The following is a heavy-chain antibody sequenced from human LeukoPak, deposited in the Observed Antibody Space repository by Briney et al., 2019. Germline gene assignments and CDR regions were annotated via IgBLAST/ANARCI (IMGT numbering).Heavy chain of an antibody. CDR3: ARPYCSGGSCYSWYFDY. V-gene: IGHV3-30-3*01. J-gene: IGHJ4*02. D-gene: IGHD2-15*01. CDR1: GFTFSSYA. Sequence: GGSLRLSCAASGFTFSSYAMHWIRQAPGKGQEWVAVISYDGSNKYYADSVKGRFTISRDNSKNTLYLQMNSLRAEDTAVYYCARPYCSGGSCYSWYFDYWGQGTLVTVSS. CDR2: ISYDGSNK.